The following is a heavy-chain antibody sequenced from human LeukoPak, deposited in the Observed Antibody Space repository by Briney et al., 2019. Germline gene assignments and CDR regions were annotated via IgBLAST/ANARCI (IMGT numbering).Heavy chain of an antibody. J-gene: IGHJ6*03. CDR2: ITPYNGNT. Sequence: ASVKVSCKASGYTFISYGISWVRQAPGQGLEWMGWITPYNGNTDYAQKFQGRVTMTTDTSTSTAYMELRSLRSDDTAVYYCARLVVGATYYYYYYMDVWGKGTTVTVSS. CDR1: GYTFISYG. CDR3: ARLVVGATYYYYYYMDV. D-gene: IGHD1-26*01. V-gene: IGHV1-18*01.